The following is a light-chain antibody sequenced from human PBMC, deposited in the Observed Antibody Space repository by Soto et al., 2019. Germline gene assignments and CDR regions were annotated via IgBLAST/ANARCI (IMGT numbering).Light chain of an antibody. CDR3: QQYGGSPPFT. J-gene: IGKJ3*01. Sequence: EIVLTQSPGTLSLSPGERATLSCRASQSVSSSYLAWYQQKPGQAPRLHIYGASSRATGIPDRFSGSGSGTDFALTISRLEPEDFAVYYCQQYGGSPPFTFGPGTKVDIK. CDR1: QSVSSSY. CDR2: GAS. V-gene: IGKV3-20*01.